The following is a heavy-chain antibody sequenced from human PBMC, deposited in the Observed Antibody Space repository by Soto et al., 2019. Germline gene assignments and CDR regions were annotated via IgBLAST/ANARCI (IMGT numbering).Heavy chain of an antibody. CDR3: ARGELLWFGELLR. CDR2: MNPNSGDT. CDR1: GYTFTSYE. J-gene: IGHJ4*02. D-gene: IGHD3-10*01. V-gene: IGHV1-8*01. Sequence: QVQLVQSGAEVKKPGASVKVSCKASGYTFTSYEINWVRQATGQGLEWMGWMNPNSGDTGYAQKFQGRVTMTRNTSVSTAYMELSSLRSEDTAVYYCARGELLWFGELLRWGQGTLVTVSS.